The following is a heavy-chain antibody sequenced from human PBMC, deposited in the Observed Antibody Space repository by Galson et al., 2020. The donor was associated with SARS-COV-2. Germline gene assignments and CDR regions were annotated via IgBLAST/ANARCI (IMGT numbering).Heavy chain of an antibody. D-gene: IGHD2-8*01. CDR3: ARDPEDIVLMVYAIVPYFDY. J-gene: IGHJ4*02. Sequence: ASVKVSCKASGYTFTRYGISWVRQAPGQGLEWMGWISAYNGNTNYAQKLQGRVTMTTDTSTSTAYMELRSLRSDDTAVYYCARDPEDIVLMVYAIVPYFDYWGQGTLVTVSS. V-gene: IGHV1-18*04. CDR1: GYTFTRYG. CDR2: ISAYNGNT.